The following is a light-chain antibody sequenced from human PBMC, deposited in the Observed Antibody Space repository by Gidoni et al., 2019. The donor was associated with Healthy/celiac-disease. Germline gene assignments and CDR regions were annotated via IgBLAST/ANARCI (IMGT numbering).Light chain of an antibody. J-gene: IGKJ2*01. CDR3: QQSYSTPQT. Sequence: SQSISSYLNWYQQKPGKAPKLLIYAASSLQSGVPSRFSGSGSGTDFTLTISSLQPEDFATYYCQQSYSTPQTFGQGTKLEIK. CDR1: QSISSY. V-gene: IGKV1-39*01. CDR2: AAS.